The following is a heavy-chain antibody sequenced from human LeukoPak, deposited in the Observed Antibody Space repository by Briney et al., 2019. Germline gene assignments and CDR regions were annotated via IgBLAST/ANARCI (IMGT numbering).Heavy chain of an antibody. CDR1: GFTFSSYA. CDR2: ISGSGGST. J-gene: IGHJ6*02. D-gene: IGHD2-2*01. V-gene: IGHV3-23*01. CDR3: AKGVRVCSSTSCLPLKYYYYGMGV. Sequence: PGGSLRLSCAASGFTFSSYAMSWVRQAPGKGLEWVSAISGSGGSTYYADSVKGRFTISRDNSKNTLYLQMNSLGAEDTAVYYCAKGVRVCSSTSCLPLKYYYYGMGVWGQGTTVTVSS.